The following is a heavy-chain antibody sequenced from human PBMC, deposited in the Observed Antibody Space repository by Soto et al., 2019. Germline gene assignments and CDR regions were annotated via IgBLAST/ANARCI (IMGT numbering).Heavy chain of an antibody. CDR3: ARDRINYYGSGSYYYYGMDV. Sequence: SQTLSLTSAICGDSVCSKKAALNRIRQPPSRGLEWLGRTYYRSKWYNDYAVSVKSRITINPDTSKNQFSLQLNSVTPEDTAVYYCARDRINYYGSGSYYYYGMDV. CDR2: TYYRSKWYN. J-gene: IGHJ6*01. V-gene: IGHV6-1*01. CDR1: GDSVCSKKAA. D-gene: IGHD3-10*01.